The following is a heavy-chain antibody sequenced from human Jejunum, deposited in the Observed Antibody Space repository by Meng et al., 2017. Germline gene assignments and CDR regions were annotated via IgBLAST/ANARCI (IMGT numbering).Heavy chain of an antibody. J-gene: IGHJ4*02. Sequence: QIPFKESCPTPVKPTPTLPLTCNFSGFALSTIGVGVGWIRQPPGKALDYLALIYWDDDKRYSPSLRSRLTIAKDTSKNQVVLTMTNMDPVDTATYYCAHRLGPSSRSWDVGYFDYWGQGTLVTVSS. CDR2: IYWDDDK. CDR1: GFALSTIGVG. V-gene: IGHV2-5*02. CDR3: AHRLGPSSRSWDVGYFDY. D-gene: IGHD6-13*01.